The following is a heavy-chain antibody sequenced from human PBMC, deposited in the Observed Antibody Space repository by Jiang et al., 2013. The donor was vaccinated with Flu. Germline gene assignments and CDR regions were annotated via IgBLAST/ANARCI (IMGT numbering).Heavy chain of an antibody. J-gene: IGHJ3*02. D-gene: IGHD1-14*01. Sequence: GKGLEWIGYIYYSGSTNYNPSLKSRVTISVDTSKNQFSLKLSSVTAADTAVYYCARDRHHRGSNYDAFDIWGQGTMVTVSS. V-gene: IGHV4-59*01. CDR3: ARDRHHRGSNYDAFDI. CDR2: IYYSGST.